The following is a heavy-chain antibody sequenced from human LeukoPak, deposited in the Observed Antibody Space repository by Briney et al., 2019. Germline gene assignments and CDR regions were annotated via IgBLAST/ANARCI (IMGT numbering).Heavy chain of an antibody. V-gene: IGHV5-51*01. J-gene: IGHJ4*02. CDR1: GYRFTSYW. CDR2: IYPGDSDT. D-gene: IGHD2-2*01. CDR3: ARLTSLDCSSTSCSLDYFDY. Sequence: GESLKISCKGSGYRFTSYWIGWVRQMPGKGLEWMGIIYPGDSDTRYSPSFQGQVTISADKSISTAYLQWSSLKASDTAMYYCARLTSLDCSSTSCSLDYFDYWGQGSLVTVSS.